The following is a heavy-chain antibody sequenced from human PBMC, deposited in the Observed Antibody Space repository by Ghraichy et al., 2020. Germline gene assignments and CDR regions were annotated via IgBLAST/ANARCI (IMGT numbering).Heavy chain of an antibody. D-gene: IGHD2-8*02. CDR3: AKTGGRPPFEIPIDS. CDR1: GFIFSNYW. J-gene: IGHJ4*02. Sequence: GGSLRLSCAASGFIFSNYWMTWIRQAPGMGLEWVASVKQDESDKFYVDSVKGRFSISRDNAKNSLYLQMNSLRAEDTAIYYCAKTGGRPPFEIPIDSWGQGTLVTVSS. CDR2: VKQDESDK. V-gene: IGHV3-7*03.